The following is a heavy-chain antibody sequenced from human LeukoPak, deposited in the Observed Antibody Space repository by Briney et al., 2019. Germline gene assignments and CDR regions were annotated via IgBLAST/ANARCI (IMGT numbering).Heavy chain of an antibody. CDR3: ARGMTTVTRYYYYGMDV. V-gene: IGHV1-8*01. CDR1: GYTFTSYD. J-gene: IGHJ6*02. D-gene: IGHD4-17*01. Sequence: ASVKVSCKASGYTFTSYDINWVRQATGQGLEWMGWMNPNSGNTGYAQKLQGRVTMTTDTSTSTAYMELRSLRSDDTAVYYCARGMTTVTRYYYYGMDVWGQGTTVTVSS. CDR2: MNPNSGNT.